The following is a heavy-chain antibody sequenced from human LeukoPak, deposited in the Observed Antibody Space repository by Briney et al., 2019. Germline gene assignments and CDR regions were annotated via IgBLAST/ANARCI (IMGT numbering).Heavy chain of an antibody. Sequence: ASVRVSCKASGVTFTGYYIHWVRQAPGQGLEWMGWINPNSGVTNYAQKFQGRVTMTSDTSFSTAYMELSRLTSDDTAVYYCASRDGPQGAFDYWGQGTPVTVSS. J-gene: IGHJ4*02. CDR1: GVTFTGYY. CDR2: INPNSGVT. CDR3: ASRDGPQGAFDY. V-gene: IGHV1-2*02. D-gene: IGHD5-24*01.